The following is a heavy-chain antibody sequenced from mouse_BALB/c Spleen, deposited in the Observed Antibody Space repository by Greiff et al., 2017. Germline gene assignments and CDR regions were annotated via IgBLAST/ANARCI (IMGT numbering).Heavy chain of an antibody. V-gene: IGHV6-6*02. CDR3: TRGGYGSSHYYAMDY. J-gene: IGHJ4*01. Sequence: EVKVEESGGGLVQPGGSMKLSCVASGFTFSNYWMNWVRQSPEKGLEWVAEIRLKSNNYATHYAESVKGRFTISRDDSKSSVYLQMNNLRAEDTGIYYCTRGGYGSSHYYAMDYWGQGTSVTVSS. D-gene: IGHD1-1*01. CDR2: IRLKSNNYAT. CDR1: GFTFSNYW.